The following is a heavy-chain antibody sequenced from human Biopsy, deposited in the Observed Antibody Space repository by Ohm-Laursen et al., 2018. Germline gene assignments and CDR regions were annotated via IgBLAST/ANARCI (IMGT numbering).Heavy chain of an antibody. CDR1: GYSISSYY. V-gene: IGHV4-59*01. Sequence: SDTLSLTCTVSGYSISSYYWSWIRQPPGKGLEWIGYVYYTGSTDYNPSLQSRVTISVDTSKNHFSLRLRSVTPADTAIYYCARDRGYYSDRTVPGYFDLWGRGTLVTVSS. CDR2: VYYTGST. D-gene: IGHD3-22*01. CDR3: ARDRGYYSDRTVPGYFDL. J-gene: IGHJ2*01.